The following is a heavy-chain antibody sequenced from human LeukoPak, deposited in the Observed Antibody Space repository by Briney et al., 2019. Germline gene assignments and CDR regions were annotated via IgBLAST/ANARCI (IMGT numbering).Heavy chain of an antibody. CDR1: GFTVSSNY. Sequence: GGSLRLSCAASGFTVSSNYMSWVRQAPGKGLEWMGGFDPEDGETIYAQKFQGRVTMTEDTSTDTAYMELSSLRSEDTAVYYCASQTVVTPALDYWGQGTLVTVSS. J-gene: IGHJ4*02. V-gene: IGHV1-24*01. CDR2: FDPEDGET. CDR3: ASQTVVTPALDY. D-gene: IGHD4-23*01.